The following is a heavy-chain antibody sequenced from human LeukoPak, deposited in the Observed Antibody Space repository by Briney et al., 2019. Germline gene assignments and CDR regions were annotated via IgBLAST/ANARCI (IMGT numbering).Heavy chain of an antibody. J-gene: IGHJ4*02. CDR2: IYPGDSDT. V-gene: IGHV5-51*01. Sequence: PGQSLKISCKGSGYRFTTYWIGWVRQMPGKGLEWMGIIYPGDSDTIYRPSFQGQVTISADKSISTAYLQWSSLKASDTAMYYCARRMGSGIAAGGNFDYWGQGTLVTVSS. CDR1: GYRFTTYW. CDR3: ARRMGSGIAAGGNFDY. D-gene: IGHD6-13*01.